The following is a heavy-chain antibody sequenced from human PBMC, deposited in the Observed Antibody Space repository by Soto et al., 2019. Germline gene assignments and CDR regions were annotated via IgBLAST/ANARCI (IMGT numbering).Heavy chain of an antibody. CDR3: AREQSITSFGVYYMDYSGMDD. V-gene: IGHV1-18*01. CDR1: GYTFTRSG. Sequence: ASVKVSCKASGYTFTRSGISWVRQSPGQGLEWLGWINPDNGNTNYAQHLQGRASLNTDTSTSTAYMDLRSLRSDDTAVYYCAREQSITSFGVYYMDYSGMDDWG. J-gene: IGHJ6*02. CDR2: INPDNGNT. D-gene: IGHD3-3*01.